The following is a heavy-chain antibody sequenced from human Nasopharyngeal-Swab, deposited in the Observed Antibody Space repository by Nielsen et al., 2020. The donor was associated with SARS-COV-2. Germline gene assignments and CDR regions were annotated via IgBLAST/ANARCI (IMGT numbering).Heavy chain of an antibody. CDR3: KKKRKKKKKIRFGGMDV. D-gene: IGHD3-10*01. Sequence: GESLKISCAASGFTFSNAWMSWVRQAPGKGLEWVGRIKSKTDGGTTDYAAPVKGRFTISRDDSKNTLYLQMNSLKTEETAGEEGKKKRKKKKKIRFGGMDVWGQKTTVTVSS. J-gene: IGHJ6*02. V-gene: IGHV3-15*01. CDR1: GFTFSNAW. CDR2: IKSKTDGGTT.